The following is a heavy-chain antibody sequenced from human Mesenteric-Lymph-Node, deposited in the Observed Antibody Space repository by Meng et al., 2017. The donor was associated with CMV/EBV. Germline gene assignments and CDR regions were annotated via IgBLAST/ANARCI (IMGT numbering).Heavy chain of an antibody. CDR1: GGSVSSGSYY. V-gene: IGHV4-61*01. Sequence: SETLSLTCTVSGGSVSSGSYYWSWIRQPPGKGLEWIGYIYYSGSTNYNPSLKSRVTISVDTSKNQFSLKLSSVTAADTAVYYCARHHYCSSTSCYGGCDYWGQGTLVTVSS. D-gene: IGHD2-2*01. CDR3: ARHHYCSSTSCYGGCDY. J-gene: IGHJ4*02. CDR2: IYYSGST.